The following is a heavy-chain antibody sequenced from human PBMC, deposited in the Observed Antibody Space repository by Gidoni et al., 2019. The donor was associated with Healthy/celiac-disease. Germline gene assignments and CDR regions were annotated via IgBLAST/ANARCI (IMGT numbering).Heavy chain of an antibody. V-gene: IGHV3-23*01. CDR2: ISGSGGST. D-gene: IGHD4-4*01. J-gene: IGHJ5*02. CDR1: GFTFSSYA. Sequence: EVQLLESGGGLVQPGGSLRLSCAASGFTFSSYAMSWVRQAPGKGLEWVSAISGSGGSTYCADSVKGRFTISRDNSKNTLYLQMNSLRAEDTAVYYCAKDLNDSNYLGGIWWFDPWGQGTLVTVSS. CDR3: AKDLNDSNYLGGIWWFDP.